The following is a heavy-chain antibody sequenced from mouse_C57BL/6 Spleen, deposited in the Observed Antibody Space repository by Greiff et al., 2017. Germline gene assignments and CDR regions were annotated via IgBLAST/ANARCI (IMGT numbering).Heavy chain of an antibody. CDR3: AREEMVNGYYPLFYY. Sequence: QVQLQQPGTELVKPGASVKLFCKASGYTFTSYWMHWVKQRPGQGLEWNGNINPSNGGTNYNGNFKSNATLSVDKSSSTDYMQLSSLTSEDSAVYNCAREEMVNGYYPLFYYWGQGTTLTVST. J-gene: IGHJ2*01. V-gene: IGHV1-53*01. CDR1: GYTFTSYW. CDR2: INPSNGGT. D-gene: IGHD2-3*01.